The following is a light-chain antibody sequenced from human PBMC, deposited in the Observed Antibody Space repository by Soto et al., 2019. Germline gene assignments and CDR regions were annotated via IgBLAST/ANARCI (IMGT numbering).Light chain of an antibody. J-gene: IGKJ1*01. V-gene: IGKV3-11*01. Sequence: EIVLTQSPATLSLSPGERATLSCRASQSISIYLAWYQQKPGQAPRLLIYDASNRATGIPARFSGSGSGTDFTLTISSLEPEDFAVYYCQQRYNTWTFGQGTKVEIK. CDR2: DAS. CDR1: QSISIY. CDR3: QQRYNTWT.